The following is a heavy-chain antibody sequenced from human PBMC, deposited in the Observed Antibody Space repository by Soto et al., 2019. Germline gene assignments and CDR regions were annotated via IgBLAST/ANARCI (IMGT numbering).Heavy chain of an antibody. V-gene: IGHV3-53*01. D-gene: IGHD6-13*01. CDR3: ATAAAGSEGVFNI. CDR2: IYSGGST. Sequence: GGSLRLSCAASGFTVSSNYMSWVRQAPGKGLEWVSVIYSGGSTYYADSVKGRFTISRDNSKNTLYLQMNSLRAEDTAVYYCATAAAGSEGVFNIGGQGKRVTVS. J-gene: IGHJ3*02. CDR1: GFTVSSNY.